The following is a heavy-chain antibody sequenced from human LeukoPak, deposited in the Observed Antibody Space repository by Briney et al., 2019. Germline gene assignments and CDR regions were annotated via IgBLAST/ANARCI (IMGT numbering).Heavy chain of an antibody. CDR1: GGSISSSSYY. J-gene: IGHJ4*02. Sequence: SETLSLTCTVSGGSISSSSYYWGWIRQPPGKGLEWIGSIYYSGSTYYNPSLKSRVTISVDTSKNQFSLKLSSVTAADTAVYYCARRDFDWGALDYWGQGTLVTVSS. V-gene: IGHV4-39*01. D-gene: IGHD3-9*01. CDR3: ARRDFDWGALDY. CDR2: IYYSGST.